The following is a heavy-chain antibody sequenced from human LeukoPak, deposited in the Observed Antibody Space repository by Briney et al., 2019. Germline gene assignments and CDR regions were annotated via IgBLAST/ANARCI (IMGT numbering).Heavy chain of an antibody. D-gene: IGHD2-15*01. V-gene: IGHV3-7*05. J-gene: IGHJ6*02. CDR2: IIQDGSEK. Sequence: GGSLRLSCAASGFTFSSYWMGWVRRAPGKGLEWVANIIQDGSEKYYVDSVKGRFTISRDNAKNSLYLQMNSLRVEDTAVYYCARLGYPSGMDVWGQGTTVTVSS. CDR3: ARLGYPSGMDV. CDR1: GFTFSSYW.